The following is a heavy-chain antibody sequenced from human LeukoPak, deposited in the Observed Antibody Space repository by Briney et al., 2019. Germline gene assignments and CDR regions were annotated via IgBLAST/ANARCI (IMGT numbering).Heavy chain of an antibody. CDR2: MNPNSGNT. CDR3: ARGVISRTIFGVVTIHNYFDY. D-gene: IGHD3-3*01. CDR1: GYTFTSYD. Sequence: ASVKVSCKASGYTFTSYDINWVRQATGQGLEWMGWMNPNSGNTGYAQKFQGRVTMTRNTSISTAYMELSSLRSEDTAVYYCARGVISRTIFGVVTIHNYFDYWGQGTLVTVSS. J-gene: IGHJ4*02. V-gene: IGHV1-8*01.